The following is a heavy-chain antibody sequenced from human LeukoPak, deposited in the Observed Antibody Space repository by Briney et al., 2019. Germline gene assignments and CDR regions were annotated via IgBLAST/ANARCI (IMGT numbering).Heavy chain of an antibody. Sequence: GGSLRLSCVASGFAFSTFPMSWVRQAPGKGLEWVSAVSGSGGHTFCLDSAKGRVTISRDNSKKTLYLQMNSLRVDDTAVYYCAKGGASVTDAPHGDVVTTTLDGFDIWGQGTMVTVSS. CDR3: AKGGASVTDAPHGDVVTTTLDGFDI. D-gene: IGHD4-17*01. V-gene: IGHV3-23*01. CDR2: VSGSGGHT. J-gene: IGHJ3*02. CDR1: GFAFSTFP.